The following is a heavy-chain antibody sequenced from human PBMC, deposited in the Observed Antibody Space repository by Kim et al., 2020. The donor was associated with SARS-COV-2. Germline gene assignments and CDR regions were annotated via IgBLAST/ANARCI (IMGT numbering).Heavy chain of an antibody. CDR1: GYTFTSYG. J-gene: IGHJ4*02. V-gene: IGHV1-18*01. CDR2: ISAYNGNT. CDR3: ARVKPTMYYYDSSGSLDY. Sequence: ASVKVSCKASGYTFTSYGISWVRQAPGQGLEWMGWISAYNGNTNYAQKLQGRVTMTTDTSTSTAYMELRSLRSDDTAVYYCARVKPTMYYYDSSGSLDYWGQGPLVPVSS. D-gene: IGHD3-22*01.